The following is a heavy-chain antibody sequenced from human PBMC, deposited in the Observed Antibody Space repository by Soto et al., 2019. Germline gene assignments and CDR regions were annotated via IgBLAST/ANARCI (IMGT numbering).Heavy chain of an antibody. D-gene: IGHD1-26*01. V-gene: IGHV2-26*01. CDR3: AGARGWSCLGPNDD. CDR1: GFSLSTHTMS. Sequence: QVSLKESGPVLVKPTETLTLTCTVSGFSLSTHTMSVSWIRQPPGKALEWLAHIFSNDEQSRSSSLRSRITISKNTSNSKVVPTITNMDPVDTATYFCAGARGWSCLGPNDDWGQGTTVTVSS. CDR2: IFSNDEQ. J-gene: IGHJ4*02.